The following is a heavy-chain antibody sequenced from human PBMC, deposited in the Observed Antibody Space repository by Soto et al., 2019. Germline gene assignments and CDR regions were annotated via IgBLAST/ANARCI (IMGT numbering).Heavy chain of an antibody. J-gene: IGHJ4*02. Sequence: PGGSLRLSCIGSGFTFSNYAINWVRQTPGKGLEWVSVINGNGGYTQYADSVKGRFTISRDNSKDTLYLQMNSLRVEDTAVYYCAKEWVAGTLFYWGQGTRVTVS. D-gene: IGHD6-13*01. V-gene: IGHV3-23*01. CDR1: GFTFSNYA. CDR2: INGNGGYT. CDR3: AKEWVAGTLFY.